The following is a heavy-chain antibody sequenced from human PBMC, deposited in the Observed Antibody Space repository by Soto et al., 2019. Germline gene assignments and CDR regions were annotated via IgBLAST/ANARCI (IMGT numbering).Heavy chain of an antibody. Sequence: ASVKVSCKASGYTFTSYAMHWVRQAPGQRLEWMGWINAYNGNTNYSQKFQGRVTITTDTSTSTAYMELRSLRSDDTAVYYCARDEWEYYGSGSYYQYWFDPWGQGTLVTVSS. D-gene: IGHD3-10*01. CDR1: GYTFTSYA. CDR3: ARDEWEYYGSGSYYQYWFDP. J-gene: IGHJ5*02. CDR2: INAYNGNT. V-gene: IGHV1-3*01.